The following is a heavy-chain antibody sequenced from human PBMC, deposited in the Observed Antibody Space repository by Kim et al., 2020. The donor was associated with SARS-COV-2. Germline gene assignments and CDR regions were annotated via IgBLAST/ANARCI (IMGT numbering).Heavy chain of an antibody. CDR1: GFAFTIYG. CDR3: AKGADSSSWSIGGFDY. D-gene: IGHD6-13*01. Sequence: GGSLRLSCAASGFAFTIYGMAWVRQAPGKGLEWVSSNSGNGVSTTYGDSVKGRFTISRDNSKNTLYLQMNSLRADDTALYYCAKGADSSSWSIGGFDYWGQGILVTVSS. CDR2: NSGNGVST. V-gene: IGHV3-23*01. J-gene: IGHJ4*02.